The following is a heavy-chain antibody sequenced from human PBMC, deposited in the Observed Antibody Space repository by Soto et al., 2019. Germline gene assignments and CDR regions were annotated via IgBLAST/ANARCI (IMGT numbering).Heavy chain of an antibody. D-gene: IGHD6-6*01. J-gene: IGHJ6*03. CDR2: ISYDGSNK. CDR1: GFTFSSYG. Sequence: GGSLRLSCAASGFTFSSYGMHWVRQAPGKGLEWVAVISYDGSNKYYGDSVQGRFTISRDNSKNTLYLQMNSLRAEDTAVYYCAKDLSSSGGYFHYYMDVWGEGITVTVSS. V-gene: IGHV3-30*18. CDR3: AKDLSSSGGYFHYYMDV.